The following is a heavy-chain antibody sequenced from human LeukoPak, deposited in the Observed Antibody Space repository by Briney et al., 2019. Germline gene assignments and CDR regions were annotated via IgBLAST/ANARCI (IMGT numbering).Heavy chain of an antibody. V-gene: IGHV3-23*01. CDR2: ISGSGGST. CDR3: AKGKFYYDILTGYYSPELDY. Sequence: PGGSLRLSCAASGFTFSSYAMSWVRQAPGKGLEWVSAISGSGGSTYYADSVKGRFTISRDNSKNTLYLQMNSLRAEDTAVYYCAKGKFYYDILTGYYSPELDYWGQGTLVTVSS. J-gene: IGHJ4*02. D-gene: IGHD3-9*01. CDR1: GFTFSSYA.